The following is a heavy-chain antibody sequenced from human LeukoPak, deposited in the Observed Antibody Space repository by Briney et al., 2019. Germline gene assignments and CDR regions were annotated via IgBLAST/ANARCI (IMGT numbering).Heavy chain of an antibody. Sequence: SVKVSCKASGGTFSSYAISWVRQAPGQGLEWMGRIIPIFGIANYAQKFQGRVTITADKSTSTAYMELSSLRSEDTAVYYCASEYCSSTSCLGNYYYGMDVWAKGPRSPSP. CDR2: IIPIFGIA. CDR3: ASEYCSSTSCLGNYYYGMDV. D-gene: IGHD2-2*01. CDR1: GGTFSSYA. J-gene: IGHJ6*02. V-gene: IGHV1-69*04.